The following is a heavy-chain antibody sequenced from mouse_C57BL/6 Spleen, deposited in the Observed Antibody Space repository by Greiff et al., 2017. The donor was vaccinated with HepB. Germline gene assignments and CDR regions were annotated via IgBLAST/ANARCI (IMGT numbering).Heavy chain of an antibody. CDR2: IYPRDGST. D-gene: IGHD2-4*01. CDR1: GYTFTDHT. J-gene: IGHJ2*01. V-gene: IGHV1-78*01. Sequence: VKLMESDAELVKPGASVKISCKVSGYTFTDHTIHWMKQRPEQGLEWIGYIYPRDGSTKYNEKFKGKATLTADKSSSTAYMQLNSLTSEDSAVYFCARLCDYAPYYFDYWGQGTTLTVSS. CDR3: ARLCDYAPYYFDY.